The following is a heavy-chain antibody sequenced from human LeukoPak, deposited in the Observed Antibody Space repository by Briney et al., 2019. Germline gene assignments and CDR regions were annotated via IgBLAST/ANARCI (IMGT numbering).Heavy chain of an antibody. CDR1: GFTFSNYA. CDR2: ISSSADNT. D-gene: IGHD3/OR15-3a*01. V-gene: IGHV3-23*01. Sequence: PGGSLRLSCAASGFTFSNYAMSWVRQAPGKGLECVSSISSSADNTYHADSVKGRFTISRDNSKDTLFLQMNSLRTEDTAVYYCAKRSNFWTGYLDYWGQGALVTVSS. J-gene: IGHJ4*02. CDR3: AKRSNFWTGYLDY.